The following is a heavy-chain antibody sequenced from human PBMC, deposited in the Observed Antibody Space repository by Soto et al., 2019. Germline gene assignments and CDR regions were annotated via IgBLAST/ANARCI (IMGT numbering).Heavy chain of an antibody. CDR2: INPNSGAT. CDR3: ARANAPYYYDSSGYPDY. CDR1: GYTFTGYY. Sequence: VLVKVSCKASGYTFTGYYMHRVRQAPGQGLEWMGWINPNSGATNYAQKFQDRVTMTRDTSISTAYMELSRLRSDDTAVYYCARANAPYYYDSSGYPDYWGQGTLVTVSS. D-gene: IGHD3-22*01. J-gene: IGHJ4*02. V-gene: IGHV1-2*02.